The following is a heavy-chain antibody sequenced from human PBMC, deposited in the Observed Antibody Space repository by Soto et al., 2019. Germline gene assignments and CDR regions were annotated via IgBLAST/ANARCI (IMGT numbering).Heavy chain of an antibody. J-gene: IGHJ6*02. CDR2: INPSGGST. V-gene: IGHV1-46*01. Sequence: GASVKVSCKASGYTFTSYYMHWVRQAPGQGLEWMGIINPSGGSTSYAQKFQGRVTMTRDTSTSTVYMELSSLRSEDTAVYYCATTRGVIMGLYYYGMDVWGQGTTVTVSS. D-gene: IGHD3-10*01. CDR1: GYTFTSYY. CDR3: ATTRGVIMGLYYYGMDV.